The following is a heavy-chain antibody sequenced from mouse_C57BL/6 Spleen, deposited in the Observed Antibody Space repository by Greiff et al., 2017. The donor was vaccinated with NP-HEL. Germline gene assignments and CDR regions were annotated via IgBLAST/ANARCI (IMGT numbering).Heavy chain of an antibody. CDR1: GYTFTSYW. J-gene: IGHJ2*01. CDR2: IDPSDSYT. V-gene: IGHV1-59*01. D-gene: IGHD4-1*01. CDR3: APIRAGTYYFDY. Sequence: VQLQQPGAELVRPGTSVKLSCKASGYTFTSYWMHWVKQRPGQGLEWIGVIDPSDSYTNYNQKFKGKATLTVDTSSSTAYMQLSSLTSEDSAVYYCAPIRAGTYYFDYWGQGTTLTVSS.